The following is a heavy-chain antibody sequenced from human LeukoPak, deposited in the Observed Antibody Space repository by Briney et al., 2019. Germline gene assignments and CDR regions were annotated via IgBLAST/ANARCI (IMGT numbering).Heavy chain of an antibody. Sequence: GGSLRLSCTASGFSFSGHWMHWARQLPGRGLVWVSRISPTGSTTSYADSVKGRFTVSRDNAKNTLYLQVNNLRAEDTAVYYCARGPNSNWSGLDFWGQGTLLTVSS. CDR3: ARGPNSNWSGLDF. D-gene: IGHD6-6*01. V-gene: IGHV3-74*01. CDR1: GFSFSGHW. CDR2: ISPTGSTT. J-gene: IGHJ4*02.